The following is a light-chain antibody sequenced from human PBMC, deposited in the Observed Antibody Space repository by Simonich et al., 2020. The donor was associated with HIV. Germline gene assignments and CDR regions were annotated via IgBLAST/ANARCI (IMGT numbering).Light chain of an antibody. CDR2: DVS. V-gene: IGLV2-14*03. Sequence: QSALTQPASVSGSPGQSITISCTGTSSDVGGFNYVSWYQQHPGKAPTLMIYDVSSRPSGVSNRFSGSKSGNTASLTISGLQAEDGADYYCSSYTSSSTWVFGGGTKLTVL. CDR1: SSDVGGFNY. CDR3: SSYTSSSTWV. J-gene: IGLJ3*02.